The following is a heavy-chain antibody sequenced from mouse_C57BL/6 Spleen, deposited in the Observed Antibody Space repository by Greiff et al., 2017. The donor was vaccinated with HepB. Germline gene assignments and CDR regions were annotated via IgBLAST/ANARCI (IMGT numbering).Heavy chain of an antibody. CDR3: ARHPQVGRPGFPYVDY. Sequence: VQLQQSGAELVKPGASVKLSCKASGYTFTEYTIHWVKQRSGQGLEWIGWFYPGSGSIKYNEKFKDKATLTADKSSSTVYMELSRLTSEDSAVYFWARHPQVGRPGFPYVDYWGQGTTLTVSS. CDR1: GYTFTEYT. V-gene: IGHV1-62-2*01. D-gene: IGHD4-1*02. J-gene: IGHJ2*01. CDR2: FYPGSGSI.